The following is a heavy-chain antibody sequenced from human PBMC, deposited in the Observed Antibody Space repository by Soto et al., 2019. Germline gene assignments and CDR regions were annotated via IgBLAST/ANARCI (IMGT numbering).Heavy chain of an antibody. CDR2: IIPIFGTA. Sequence: QVQLVQSGAEVKKPGSSVKVSCKASGGTFSSYAISWVRQAPGQGLEWLGGIIPIFGTATYAQKFQGRVTIPADESTSTAYMELSSLRSEDTAVYYWARDLRPAYYYYGMDVWGQGTTVTVSS. CDR1: GGTFSSYA. J-gene: IGHJ6*02. V-gene: IGHV1-69*01. CDR3: ARDLRPAYYYYGMDV.